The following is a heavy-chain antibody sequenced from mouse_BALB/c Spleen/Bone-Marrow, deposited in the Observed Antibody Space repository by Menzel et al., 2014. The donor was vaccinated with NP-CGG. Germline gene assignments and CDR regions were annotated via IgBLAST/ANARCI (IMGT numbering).Heavy chain of an antibody. J-gene: IGHJ2*01. Sequence: QVQLQQSGAELVRPGASVTLSCKASGYKFTDYAMHWVKQTPVPGLEWIGAIDPVTGGNDYNQKFQGQATLTADKSSCTADMELSSRMSYDSAVDYCTREKVGDWDYGGEGTTLTVSS. CDR2: IDPVTGGN. CDR3: TREKVGDWDY. V-gene: IGHV1-15*01. CDR1: GYKFTDYA. D-gene: IGHD3-3*01.